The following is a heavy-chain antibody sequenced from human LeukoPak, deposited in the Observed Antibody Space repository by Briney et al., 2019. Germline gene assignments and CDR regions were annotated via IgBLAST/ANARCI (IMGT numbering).Heavy chain of an antibody. CDR1: GGSISSGGYY. CDR3: ARSQHYYYMDV. J-gene: IGHJ6*03. V-gene: IGHV4-30-2*01. Sequence: TSQTLSLTCTVSGGSISSGGYYWSWIRQPPGKGLEWIGYIYHSGSTYYNPSLKSRVTISVDRSKNQFSLKLSSVTAADTAVYYCARSQHYYYMDVWGKGTTVTVSS. CDR2: IYHSGST. D-gene: IGHD2-2*01.